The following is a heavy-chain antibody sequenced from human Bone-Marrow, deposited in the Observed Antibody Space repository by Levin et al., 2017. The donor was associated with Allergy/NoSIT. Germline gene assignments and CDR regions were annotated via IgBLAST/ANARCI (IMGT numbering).Heavy chain of an antibody. CDR1: GFTFSSHS. J-gene: IGHJ4*01. D-gene: IGHD2-2*01. CDR3: VKDTSLSPFEY. V-gene: IGHV3-21*01. CDR2: ISRSGTYI. Sequence: PGGSLRLSCAASGFTFSSHSMNWVRQAPGAGLEWVSYISRSGTYIYYADSVKGRFTISRDNAKDSLYLQMNSLRAEDTAVYYCVKDTSLSPFEYWGQGTLVSVSS.